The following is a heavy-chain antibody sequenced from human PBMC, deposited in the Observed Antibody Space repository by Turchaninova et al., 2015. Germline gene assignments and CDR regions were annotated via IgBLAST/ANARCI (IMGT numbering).Heavy chain of an antibody. CDR2: INPRGGST. Sequence: QVQLVQSGAEVKKPGASVTVSCKASRYTFTSYYMPWVRQAPGQGFEWREIINPRGGSTSYAQEVPGRGPMPRDTSTSTVYMGLGGLRSEDTAVYYCARDPYSSSSWVDPWGQGTLVTVSS. D-gene: IGHD6-6*01. CDR1: RYTFTSYY. V-gene: IGHV1-46*01. CDR3: ARDPYSSSSWVDP. J-gene: IGHJ5*02.